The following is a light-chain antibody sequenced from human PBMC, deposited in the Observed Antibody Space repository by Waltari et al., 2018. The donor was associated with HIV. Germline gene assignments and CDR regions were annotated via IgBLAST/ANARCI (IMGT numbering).Light chain of an antibody. Sequence: QSALTQPASVSGSPGQSITISCTVTSSDVGGYNSVSWYQQHPGKAPKLMISKVSNPPSGVTNRFSGSKSGNTASLTISGLQVEDEADYYCSSYTSSSTLYVFGTGTKVTVL. CDR1: SSDVGGYNS. J-gene: IGLJ1*01. CDR2: KVS. V-gene: IGLV2-14*01. CDR3: SSYTSSSTLYV.